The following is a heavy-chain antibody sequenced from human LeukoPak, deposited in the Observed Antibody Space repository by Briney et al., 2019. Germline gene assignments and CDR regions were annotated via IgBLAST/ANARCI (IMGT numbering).Heavy chain of an antibody. Sequence: KASETLSLTCTVSGGSISSSSYYWGWIRQPPGKGLEWIGSIYYSGSTYYNPSLKSRVTISVDTSKNQFSLKLSSVTAADTAVYYCASRIVGATKREPYYFDYWGQGTLVTVSS. D-gene: IGHD1-26*01. J-gene: IGHJ4*02. CDR1: GGSISSSSYY. CDR3: ASRIVGATKREPYYFDY. CDR2: IYYSGST. V-gene: IGHV4-39*01.